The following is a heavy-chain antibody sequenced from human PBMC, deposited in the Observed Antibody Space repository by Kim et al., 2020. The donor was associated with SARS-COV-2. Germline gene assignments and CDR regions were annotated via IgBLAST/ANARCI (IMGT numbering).Heavy chain of an antibody. Sequence: GGSLRLSCAASGFTFSSYAMSWVRQAPGKGLEWVSAISGSGGSTYYADSVKGRFTISRDNSKNTLYLQMNSLRAEDTAVYYCAKVYYYDSSGRYYRDDAFDIWGQGTMVTVSS. CDR3: AKVYYYDSSGRYYRDDAFDI. CDR1: GFTFSSYA. CDR2: ISGSGGST. D-gene: IGHD3-22*01. J-gene: IGHJ3*02. V-gene: IGHV3-23*01.